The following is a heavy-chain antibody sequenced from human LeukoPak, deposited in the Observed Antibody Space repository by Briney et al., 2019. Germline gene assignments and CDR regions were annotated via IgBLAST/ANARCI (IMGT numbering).Heavy chain of an antibody. Sequence: SETLSLTCAVYGGSFSGYYWSWIRQPPGEGLEWIGEINHSGSTNYNPSLKSRVTISVDTSKNQFSLKLSSVTAADTAVYYCARGSGYYPPREALFDPWGQGTLVTVSS. J-gene: IGHJ5*02. CDR3: ARGSGYYPPREALFDP. CDR2: INHSGST. V-gene: IGHV4-34*01. CDR1: GGSFSGYY. D-gene: IGHD3-22*01.